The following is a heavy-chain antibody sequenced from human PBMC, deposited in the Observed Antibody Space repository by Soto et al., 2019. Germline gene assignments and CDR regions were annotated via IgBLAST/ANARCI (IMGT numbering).Heavy chain of an antibody. CDR1: GFTFSDYV. CDR2: ISNTGDTT. V-gene: IGHV3-23*01. CDR3: AKDPRPGRSNWFDP. J-gene: IGHJ5*02. Sequence: GGSLRLSCAASGFTFSDYVMNWVRQAPGKGLEWVSSISNTGDTTYYADSVKGRFTNSRDNSKNALYLQMKSLGAEDTAVYYCAKDPRPGRSNWFDPWGQGTLVTVSS.